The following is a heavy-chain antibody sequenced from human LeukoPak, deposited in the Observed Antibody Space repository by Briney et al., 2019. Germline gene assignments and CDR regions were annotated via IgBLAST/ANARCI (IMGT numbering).Heavy chain of an antibody. Sequence: SETLSLTCAVSGGSMSSYYWTWIRQPPGKGVEWIAHIYNGVNTNYNPSLKSRVTISVDTSKNQFSLRLNSVTAADTAVYYCARSRAFNSGAFDPWGQGSLVTVSP. V-gene: IGHV4-59*01. CDR1: GGSMSSYY. CDR2: IYNGVNT. CDR3: ARSRAFNSGAFDP. D-gene: IGHD1-26*01. J-gene: IGHJ5*02.